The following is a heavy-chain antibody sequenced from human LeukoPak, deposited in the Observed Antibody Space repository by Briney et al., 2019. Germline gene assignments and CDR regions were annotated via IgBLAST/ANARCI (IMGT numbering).Heavy chain of an antibody. D-gene: IGHD4-23*01. Sequence: ASVKVSCKASGYTFTSYGISWVRQAPGQGLEWMGWISAYNGNTNYAQKLQGRVTMTRDTSISTAYMELSRLRSDDTAVYYCARGIYGGNSPLVDYWGQGTLVTVSS. J-gene: IGHJ4*02. CDR3: ARGIYGGNSPLVDY. CDR2: ISAYNGNT. CDR1: GYTFTSYG. V-gene: IGHV1-18*01.